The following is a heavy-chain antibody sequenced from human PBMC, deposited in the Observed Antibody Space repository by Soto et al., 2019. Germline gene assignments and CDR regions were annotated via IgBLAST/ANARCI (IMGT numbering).Heavy chain of an antibody. CDR1: GGSISSYY. CDR2: IYNSGRT. J-gene: IGHJ4*02. V-gene: IGHV4-59*01. D-gene: IGHD3-3*01. Sequence: QVQLQESGPGLVKPSETLSLTCTVSGGSISSYYWNWIRQTPGKGLEWVGYIYNSGRTHYNPSLRSRVTISGDTSRNQFSLKLTAVTAADTAVYYCASLRGDVWSGYLVLLDYWGQGTLVTVSS. CDR3: ASLRGDVWSGYLVLLDY.